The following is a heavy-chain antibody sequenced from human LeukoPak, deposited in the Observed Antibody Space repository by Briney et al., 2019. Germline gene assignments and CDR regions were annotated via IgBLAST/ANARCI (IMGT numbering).Heavy chain of an antibody. Sequence: ASVKVSCKASGYTFTDYYIHWVRQAPGQRLEWMGWINPNSGGTNYAQKFQGRVTMTRDTSISTAYMELSRLRSDDTAVYYCARDISQRGPPPLGTEVDPWGQGTLVTVSS. D-gene: IGHD7-27*01. V-gene: IGHV1-2*02. CDR3: ARDISQRGPPPLGTEVDP. J-gene: IGHJ5*02. CDR2: INPNSGGT. CDR1: GYTFTDYY.